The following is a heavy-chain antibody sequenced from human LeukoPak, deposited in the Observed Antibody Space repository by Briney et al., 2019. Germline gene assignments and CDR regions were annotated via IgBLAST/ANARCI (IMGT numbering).Heavy chain of an antibody. J-gene: IGHJ3*02. Sequence: GGSLRLSCAASGFTFSSYWMHWVRQAPGKGLVWVSRINSDGSRKSYADSVKGRFTISRDNAKNSLYLQMNSLRAEDTAVYYCAKGYYSSSVDAFGIWGQGTMVTVSS. CDR2: INSDGSRK. CDR3: AKGYYSSSVDAFGI. D-gene: IGHD6-6*01. CDR1: GFTFSSYW. V-gene: IGHV3-74*01.